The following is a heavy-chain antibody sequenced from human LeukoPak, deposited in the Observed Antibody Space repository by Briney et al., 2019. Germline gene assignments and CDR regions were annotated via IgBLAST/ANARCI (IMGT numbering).Heavy chain of an antibody. CDR3: AKGGPAYKRGWYYFDY. CDR1: GFTFSGYG. V-gene: IGHV3-30*18. J-gene: IGHJ4*02. CDR2: ISYDETKK. Sequence: GGSLRLPCEVSGFTFSGYGMHWVRQAPGKGLEWVAVISYDETKKNYAESVKGRFTISRDNFKNMLSLQMNSLKPEDTAMYYCAKGGPAYKRGWYYFDYWGQGTLVTVSS. D-gene: IGHD6-19*01.